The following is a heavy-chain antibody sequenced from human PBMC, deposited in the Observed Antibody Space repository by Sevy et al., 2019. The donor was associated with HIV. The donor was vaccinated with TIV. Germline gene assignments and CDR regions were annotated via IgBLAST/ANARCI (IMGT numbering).Heavy chain of an antibody. V-gene: IGHV3-7*01. CDR3: ARDSVLYYYYYGMDV. CDR2: IKQDGSEK. Sequence: GGSLRLSCAASGFTFSSYWMSWVRQAPGKGLEWVANIKQDGSEKYYVDSVKGRFTISRDNAKNSLYLQMNSLRAKDTAVYYCARDSVLYYYYYGMDVWGQGTTVTVSS. CDR1: GFTFSSYW. J-gene: IGHJ6*02.